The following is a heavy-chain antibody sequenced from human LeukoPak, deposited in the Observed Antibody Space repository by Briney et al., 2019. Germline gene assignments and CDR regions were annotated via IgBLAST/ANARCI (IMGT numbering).Heavy chain of an antibody. D-gene: IGHD2-15*01. V-gene: IGHV4-39*01. Sequence: SSETLSLTCSVSGVSVRSRSYCWGWVRQTPGQGLEWIGSICYSGSSSYKPSFKSRVTISVDTSQNQFSLNLRSVTAADTAVYYCARHSGVASTLPFDYWGQGSLVTVSS. CDR2: ICYSGSS. CDR3: ARHSGVASTLPFDY. CDR1: GVSVRSRSYC. J-gene: IGHJ4*02.